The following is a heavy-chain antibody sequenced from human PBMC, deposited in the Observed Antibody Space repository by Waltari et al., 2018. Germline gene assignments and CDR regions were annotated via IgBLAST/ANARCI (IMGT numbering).Heavy chain of an antibody. CDR2: ISYDGSYE. J-gene: IGHJ4*02. D-gene: IGHD3-16*01. Sequence: QVQLVESGGGVVQPGGSLRLSCAASGFRFSSFAMHWVRQTPDKGLGCAAFISYDGSYEYYGDAVKGRFTISRDNSNNILYLQINNLRPDNTAVYYCASGLRTVRGIMNIGFDYWGQGALVTVSS. CDR3: ASGLRTVRGIMNIGFDY. CDR1: GFRFSSFA. V-gene: IGHV3-30*03.